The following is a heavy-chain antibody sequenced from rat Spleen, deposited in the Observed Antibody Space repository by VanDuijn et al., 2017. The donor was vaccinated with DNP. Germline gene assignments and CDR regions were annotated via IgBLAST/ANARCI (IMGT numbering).Heavy chain of an antibody. CDR2: ISYEGSST. CDR3: ARGVYYYSATYWYFDF. D-gene: IGHD1-1*01. J-gene: IGHJ1*01. V-gene: IGHV5-22*01. Sequence: EVQLVESGGGLVQPGRSLKLSCAASGFTFSDYYMAWVRQASKKGLELVAAISYEGSSTYYGDSVKGRFTISRDNAKTTLYRQMNSLRSEATATYYCARGVYYYSATYWYFDFWGPGTMVTVSS. CDR1: GFTFSDYY.